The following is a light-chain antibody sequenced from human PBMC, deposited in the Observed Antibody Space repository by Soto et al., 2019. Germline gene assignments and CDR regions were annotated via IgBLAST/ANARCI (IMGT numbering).Light chain of an antibody. Sequence: QSVLTQPPSPSGSPGPSVTISPTGASHYVCWYNFVSWYQQHPGKAPKLIIYEVTKRPPGVPDRFYGSKSGNTASMTVSGLQAEDEADYYCSSYSGTNNYVFGTGTKVTVL. V-gene: IGLV2-8*01. CDR1: SHYVCWYNF. CDR3: SSYSGTNNYV. J-gene: IGLJ1*01. CDR2: EVT.